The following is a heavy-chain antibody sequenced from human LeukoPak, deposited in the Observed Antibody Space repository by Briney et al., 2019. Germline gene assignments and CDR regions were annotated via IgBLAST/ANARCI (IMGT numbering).Heavy chain of an antibody. V-gene: IGHV3-30*02. J-gene: IGHJ4*02. Sequence: GGSLRLSCAASGFIFSNYGMHWVRQAPGKGLEWVAFIRYDGNIKYYADSVKGRFTISRDKSKNTLFLQMNSLRVEDTAVYYCAKGSDYVWGSYRPAFYYFDYWGQGTLVTVSS. CDR1: GFIFSNYG. CDR3: AKGSDYVWGSYRPAFYYFDY. CDR2: IRYDGNIK. D-gene: IGHD3-16*02.